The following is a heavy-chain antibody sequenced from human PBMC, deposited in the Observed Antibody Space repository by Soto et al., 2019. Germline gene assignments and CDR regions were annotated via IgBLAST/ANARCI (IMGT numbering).Heavy chain of an antibody. CDR3: ASHLADGYNSGYFDY. J-gene: IGHJ4*02. V-gene: IGHV1-69*12. CDR1: GGTFSSYA. Sequence: QVQLVQSGAEVKKPGSSVKVSCKASGGTFSSYAISWVRQAPGQGLEWMGGIIPIFGTANYAQKFQGRVTITADESTSTAYMGLSSLRSEDTAVYYCASHLADGYNSGYFDYWGQGTLVTVSS. CDR2: IIPIFGTA. D-gene: IGHD5-12*01.